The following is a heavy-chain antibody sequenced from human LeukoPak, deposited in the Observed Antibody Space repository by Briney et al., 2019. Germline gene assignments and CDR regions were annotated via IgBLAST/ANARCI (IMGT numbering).Heavy chain of an antibody. CDR2: ISANGGGT. Sequence: GGSLRLSCAASGFTFSSYGMNWVRQAPGKGLEWVSAISANGGGTYYADSVKGRFTISRDNSKNTLYLQMNSLRAEDTAVYYCAKGSSPFDYWGQGTLVTVSS. CDR1: GFTFSSYG. J-gene: IGHJ4*02. V-gene: IGHV3-23*01. D-gene: IGHD6-13*01. CDR3: AKGSSPFDY.